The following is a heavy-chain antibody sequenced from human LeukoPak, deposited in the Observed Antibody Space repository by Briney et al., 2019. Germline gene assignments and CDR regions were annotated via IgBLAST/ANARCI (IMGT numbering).Heavy chain of an antibody. V-gene: IGHV1-46*02. CDR2: SNPSGDST. CDR1: GYSFNTYY. CDR3: ARWTTTFLDY. D-gene: IGHD1-1*01. J-gene: IGHJ4*02. Sequence: GASVKVSCKASGYSFNTYYMNWVRQAPGHGLEWMGISNPSGDSTNYAQKFQGRVTMTRDTSTSTVYMDLSSLRSEDTAVYYCARWTTTFLDYWGQGTLVTVSS.